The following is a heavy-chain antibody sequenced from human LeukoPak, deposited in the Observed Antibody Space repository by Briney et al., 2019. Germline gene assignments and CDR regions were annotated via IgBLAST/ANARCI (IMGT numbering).Heavy chain of an antibody. Sequence: SETLSLTCTVSGGSISSSSYYWGWIRQPPGKGLEWIGSIYYSGSTYYNPSLKSRVTISVDTSKNQFSLKLSSVTAADTAVYYCARLIGVAAATTNWFDPWGQGTLVTVSS. CDR3: ARLIGVAAATTNWFDP. V-gene: IGHV4-39*01. D-gene: IGHD6-13*01. J-gene: IGHJ5*02. CDR1: GGSISSSSYY. CDR2: IYYSGST.